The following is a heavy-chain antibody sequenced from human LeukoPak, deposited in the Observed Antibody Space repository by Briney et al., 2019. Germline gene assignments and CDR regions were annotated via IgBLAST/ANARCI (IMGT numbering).Heavy chain of an antibody. D-gene: IGHD4-23*01. J-gene: IGHJ4*02. CDR3: ARDHGDYGGNSFDY. V-gene: IGHV1-2*02. CDR2: INPNSGGT. Sequence: ASVKVSCKASGYTFTGYYMHWVRQAPGQGLEWMGWINPNSGGTNYAQKFQGRVTMTRDTSISTAYMELSRLRSDDTAVYHCARDHGDYGGNSFDYWGQGTLVTVSS. CDR1: GYTFTGYY.